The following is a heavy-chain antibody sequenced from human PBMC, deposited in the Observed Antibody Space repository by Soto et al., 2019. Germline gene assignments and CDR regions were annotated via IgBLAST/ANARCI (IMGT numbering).Heavy chain of an antibody. V-gene: IGHV3-23*01. Sequence: PGGSLRLSCAASGFTFSSYGMSWVRHAPGKGLEWVSVISGSGGSTYYADSVKGRFTISRDNSKNTLYLQMNSRTAEDTAVYFCAKANTIFGVGIEDYSYYYGMDVWGQGTTVTVFS. CDR2: ISGSGGST. CDR1: GFTFSSYG. CDR3: AKANTIFGVGIEDYSYYYGMDV. J-gene: IGHJ6*02. D-gene: IGHD3-3*01.